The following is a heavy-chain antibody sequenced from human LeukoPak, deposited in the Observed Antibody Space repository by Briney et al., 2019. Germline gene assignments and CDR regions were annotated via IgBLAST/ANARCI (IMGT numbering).Heavy chain of an antibody. V-gene: IGHV3-21*01. J-gene: IGHJ4*02. CDR3: AREGIAVAGSTLDY. D-gene: IGHD6-19*01. CDR2: ISSSSSYI. CDR1: GFTFSSYS. Sequence: GGSLRLSCAASGFTFSSYSMNWVRQAPGKGLEWVSSISSSSSYIYYADSVKGRFTISRDNAKNSLYLRMNSLRAEDTAVYYCAREGIAVAGSTLDYWGQGTLVTVSS.